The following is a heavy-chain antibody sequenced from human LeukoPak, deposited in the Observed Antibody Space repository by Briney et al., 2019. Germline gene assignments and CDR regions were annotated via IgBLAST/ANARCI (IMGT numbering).Heavy chain of an antibody. J-gene: IGHJ4*02. CDR1: GFTFTSFW. CDR3: ARVGWHDGSDY. Sequence: GGSLRLSCAASGFTFTSFWMSWVRQAPGTGLQWLAKINEDGSEEYYVDSVEGRFTISRDNAKNSVNLQMNSRRVDDTAVYYCARVGWHDGSDYWGPGTLVTVSS. V-gene: IGHV3-7*05. D-gene: IGHD3-10*01. CDR2: INEDGSEE.